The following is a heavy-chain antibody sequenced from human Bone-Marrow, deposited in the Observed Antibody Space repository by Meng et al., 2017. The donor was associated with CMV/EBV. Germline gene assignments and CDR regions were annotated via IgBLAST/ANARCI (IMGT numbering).Heavy chain of an antibody. Sequence: GESLKISCAASGFTFSSYAMHWVRQAPGKGLEWVAFIRYDGSNKYYADSVKGRFTISRDNSKNTLYLQMNSLRAEDTAVYYCANRGDGYCSSTSCYRYYYYGMDVWGQGTTVTVSS. J-gene: IGHJ6*02. CDR3: ANRGDGYCSSTSCYRYYYYGMDV. CDR1: GFTFSSYA. V-gene: IGHV3-30*02. D-gene: IGHD2-2*01. CDR2: IRYDGSNK.